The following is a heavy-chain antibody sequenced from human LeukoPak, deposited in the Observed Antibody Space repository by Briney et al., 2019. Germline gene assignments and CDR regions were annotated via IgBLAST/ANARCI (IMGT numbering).Heavy chain of an antibody. CDR1: GFTFSSYG. J-gene: IGHJ4*02. Sequence: GGSLRLSCGASGFTFSSYGMHWVRQAPGKGLEWVAFIRYDGSNKYYADSVKGRFTISRDNSKNTLYLQMNSLRAEDTAVYYCAKDISPHLKVAVASYWGQGTLVTVSS. D-gene: IGHD6-19*01. CDR2: IRYDGSNK. V-gene: IGHV3-30*02. CDR3: AKDISPHLKVAVASY.